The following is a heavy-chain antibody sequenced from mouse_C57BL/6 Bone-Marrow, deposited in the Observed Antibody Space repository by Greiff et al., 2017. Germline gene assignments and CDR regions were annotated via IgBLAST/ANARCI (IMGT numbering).Heavy chain of an antibody. V-gene: IGHV1-72*01. J-gene: IGHJ3*01. CDR3: AKDYGSSFWFAY. CDR1: GYTFNSYW. Sequence: QVQLQQSGAELVKPGASVKLSCKASGYTFNSYWMHWVKQRPGRGLEWIGRIDTNRGGTKYNEKFKRQATLTVDNHTSTAYMQLSSLTSEDSAVDYCAKDYGSSFWFAYWGQGTLVTVSA. D-gene: IGHD1-1*01. CDR2: IDTNRGGT.